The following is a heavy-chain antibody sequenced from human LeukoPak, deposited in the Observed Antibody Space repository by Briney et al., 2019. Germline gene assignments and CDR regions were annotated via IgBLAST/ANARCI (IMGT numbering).Heavy chain of an antibody. CDR1: GGSISSSSYY. J-gene: IGHJ4*02. V-gene: IGHV4-39*01. D-gene: IGHD3-22*01. Sequence: SETLSLTCTVSGGSISSSSYYWGWIRQPPGKGLEWIGSIYYSGSTYYNPSLKSRVTISVDTSKNQFSLKLGSVTAADTAVYYCARQRMMTYYYDSSGYYYAFDYWGQGTLVTVSS. CDR3: ARQRMMTYYYDSSGYYYAFDY. CDR2: IYYSGST.